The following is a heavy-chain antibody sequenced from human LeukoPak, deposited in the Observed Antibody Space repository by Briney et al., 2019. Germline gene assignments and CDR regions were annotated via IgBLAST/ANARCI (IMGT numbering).Heavy chain of an antibody. CDR1: GFTFSSYA. V-gene: IGHV3-30-3*01. CDR2: ISYDGSNK. CDR3: ARVGSSGWEYYFDY. D-gene: IGHD6-25*01. Sequence: PGGSLRLSCAASGFTFSSYAMHWVRQAPGKGLEWVAVISYDGSNKYYADSVKGRFTISRDNSKNTLYLQMSSLRAEDTAVYYCARVGSSGWEYYFDYWGQGTLVTVSS. J-gene: IGHJ4*02.